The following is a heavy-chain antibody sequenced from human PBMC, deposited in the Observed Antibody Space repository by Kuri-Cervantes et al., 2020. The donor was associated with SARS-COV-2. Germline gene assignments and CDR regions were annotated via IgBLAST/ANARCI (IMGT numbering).Heavy chain of an antibody. CDR3: ARGTYCSSTSCYTRGGRYNWFDP. CDR1: GCSISSGSYY. D-gene: IGHD2-2*02. V-gene: IGHV4-61*02. CDR2: IYTSGST. J-gene: IGHJ5*02. Sequence: SETLSLTCTVSGCSISSGSYYWSWIRQPAGKGLEWIGRIYTSGSTNYNPSLKSRVTISVDTSKNQFSLKLSSVTAADTAVYYCARGTYCSSTSCYTRGGRYNWFDPWGQGTLVTVSS.